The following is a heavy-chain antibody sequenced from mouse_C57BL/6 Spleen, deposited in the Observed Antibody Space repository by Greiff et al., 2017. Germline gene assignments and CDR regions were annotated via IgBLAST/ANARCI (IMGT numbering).Heavy chain of an antibody. J-gene: IGHJ2*01. CDR3: ARSNGYYSYYFDY. D-gene: IGHD2-3*01. CDR2: INPSSGYT. V-gene: IGHV1-7*01. Sequence: VQLQQSGAELAKPGASVKLSCKASGYTFTSYWMHWVKQRPGQGLEWIGYINPSSGYTKYNQKFKDKDTLTADKSSSTAYMQLSSLTYEDSAVYYCARSNGYYSYYFDYWGQGTTLTVSS. CDR1: GYTFTSYW.